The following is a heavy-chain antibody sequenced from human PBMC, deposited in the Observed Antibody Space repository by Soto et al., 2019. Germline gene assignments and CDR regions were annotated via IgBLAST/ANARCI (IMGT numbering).Heavy chain of an antibody. Sequence: VCLSLSGSACGFTLSSYSMSWARQAPGKGLEWVSVISGSGGSTYYADSVRGRFTISRDNSKNTLYLQINSMRAEDTAIYYCAKRKGLWHGMDVWGQGTTVTASS. CDR2: ISGSGGST. CDR3: AKRKGLWHGMDV. V-gene: IGHV3-23*01. J-gene: IGHJ6*02. CDR1: GFTLSSYS. D-gene: IGHD3-16*01.